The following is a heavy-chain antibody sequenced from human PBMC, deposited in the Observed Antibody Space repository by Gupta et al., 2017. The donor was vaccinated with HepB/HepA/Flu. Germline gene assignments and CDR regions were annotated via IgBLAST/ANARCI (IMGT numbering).Heavy chain of an antibody. V-gene: IGHV4-34*01. CDR3: ARNDFWIGYSEIDADY. D-gene: IGHD3-3*01. J-gene: IGHJ4*02. CDR2: IHHSGST. CDR1: GGSASGYY. Sequence: QVHLQQWGAGLLKPSETLSLTCAVSGGSASGYYRSWIRHSPGKGLELIGEIHHSGSTKYNPSFRSRVTISVDPSKNQFSLIMKSVTAEDTAVYYCARNDFWIGYSEIDADYWGQGTPVTVSS.